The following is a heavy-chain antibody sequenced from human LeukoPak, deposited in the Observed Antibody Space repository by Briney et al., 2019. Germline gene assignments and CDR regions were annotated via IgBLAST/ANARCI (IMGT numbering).Heavy chain of an antibody. Sequence: SETLSLTCTVSGGSISSYYWSWIRQPAGKGLEWIGRIYTSGSTNYNPSLKSRVTMSVDTSKDQFSLTLSSVTAADTAVYYCARVGWELHFDYWGQGTLVTVSS. CDR2: IYTSGST. D-gene: IGHD1-26*01. CDR1: GGSISSYY. CDR3: ARVGWELHFDY. V-gene: IGHV4-4*07. J-gene: IGHJ4*02.